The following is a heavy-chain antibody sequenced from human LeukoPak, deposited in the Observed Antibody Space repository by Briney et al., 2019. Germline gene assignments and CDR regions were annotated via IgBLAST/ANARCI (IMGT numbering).Heavy chain of an antibody. D-gene: IGHD6-13*01. Sequence: SETLSLTCTVSGGSISSHYWGWIRQPPGKGLEWIGYIYYSGSTNYNPSLKSRVTISVDTSKNQFSLKLSSVAAADTAVYYCARDRPSGSSWYVVDYWGQGTLVTVSS. CDR3: ARDRPSGSSWYVVDY. CDR1: GGSISSHY. J-gene: IGHJ4*02. V-gene: IGHV4-59*11. CDR2: IYYSGST.